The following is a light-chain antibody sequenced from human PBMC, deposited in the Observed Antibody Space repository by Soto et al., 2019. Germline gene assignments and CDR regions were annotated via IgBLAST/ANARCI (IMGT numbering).Light chain of an antibody. CDR3: QQYDNLPLT. Sequence: DIQMTQSPSSLSASVGARVTITCQASQDITIYLNWYKQTPGKAPKVLSYDASNLETGVPSRFSGSGSGTDFTFTISSLKPEDIETYYCQQYDNLPLTFGGGTKVDIK. CDR2: DAS. J-gene: IGKJ4*01. CDR1: QDITIY. V-gene: IGKV1-33*01.